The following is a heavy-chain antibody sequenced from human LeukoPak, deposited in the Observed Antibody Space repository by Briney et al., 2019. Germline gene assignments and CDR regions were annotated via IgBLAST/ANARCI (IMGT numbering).Heavy chain of an antibody. Sequence: PGGSLRLSCAASGFTFSSFWMSWVRQAPGKGLEWVANIKQDGSEKYYVDSVKGRFTISRDNAKNSLYLQMNSLRAEDTAVYYCTTDPDDILTGYFDYYFDYWGQGTLVTVSS. V-gene: IGHV3-7*01. CDR3: TTDPDDILTGYFDYYFDY. CDR2: IKQDGSEK. J-gene: IGHJ4*02. D-gene: IGHD3-9*01. CDR1: GFTFSSFW.